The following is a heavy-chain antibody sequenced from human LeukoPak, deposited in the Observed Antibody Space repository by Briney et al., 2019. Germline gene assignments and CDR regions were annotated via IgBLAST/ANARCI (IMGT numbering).Heavy chain of an antibody. CDR1: GYRFTSYW. J-gene: IGHJ4*02. D-gene: IGHD3-22*01. CDR2: IYPGDSDT. CDR3: ARQRDLYDSSGPYVVD. V-gene: IGHV5-51*01. Sequence: GESLKISCKGSGYRFTSYWIGWVRQMPGKGLEWMGIIYPGDSDTRYSPSFQGQVTISADKSISTAYLQWSSLKASDTAMYYCARQRDLYDSSGPYVVDWGQGTLVTVSS.